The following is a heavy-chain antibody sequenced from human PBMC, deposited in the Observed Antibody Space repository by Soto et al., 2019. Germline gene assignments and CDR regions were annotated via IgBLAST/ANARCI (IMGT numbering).Heavy chain of an antibody. Sequence: QVQLVQSGAEVKKPGSSVKVSCKASGATFSGYAINWVRKAPGQGLEWLGRIVPIFETLNYSERFKGRVAITADESTTTGYMELINLTHEDTAVYYCVVIGNVAVSNPRSFDYWGQGTQVTVSS. CDR3: VVIGNVAVSNPRSFDY. J-gene: IGHJ4*02. D-gene: IGHD6-19*01. V-gene: IGHV1-69*18. CDR1: GATFSGYA. CDR2: IVPIFETL.